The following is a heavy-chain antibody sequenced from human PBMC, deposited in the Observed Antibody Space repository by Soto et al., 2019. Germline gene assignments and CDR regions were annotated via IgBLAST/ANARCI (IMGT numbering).Heavy chain of an antibody. V-gene: IGHV1-69*19. J-gene: IGHJ4*02. D-gene: IGHD3-10*01. CDR2: ISPMFGAA. CDR3: AREVQVHTPAFVY. CDR1: GGTFNTYA. Sequence: QVQLVQSGAEMKKPGSSVKVSCQSSGGTFNTYAMNWVRQAPGQGPEWMGDISPMFGAANYAPKFQGRVTITADEPTCTSYMQLSSVTSEDTALYFCAREVQVHTPAFVYWGQGTLVTVSS.